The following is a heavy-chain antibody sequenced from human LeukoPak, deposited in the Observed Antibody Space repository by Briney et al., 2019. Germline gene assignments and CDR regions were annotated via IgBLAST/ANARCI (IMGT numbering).Heavy chain of an antibody. V-gene: IGHV3-30*02. J-gene: IGHJ4*02. CDR1: GFTFSSYG. CDR2: IRYDGSNK. D-gene: IGHD6-13*01. CDR3: AKGGHLYSSSWGYDL. Sequence: PGGSLRLSCAASGFTFSSYGMHWVRQAPGKGLEWVAFIRYDGSNKFYADSVKGRFTISRDNSKNTLYLQMNSLRAEDTAVYYCAKGGHLYSSSWGYDLWGQGTLVTVSS.